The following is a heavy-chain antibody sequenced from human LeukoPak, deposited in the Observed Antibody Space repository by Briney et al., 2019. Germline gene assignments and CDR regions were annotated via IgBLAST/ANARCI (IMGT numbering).Heavy chain of an antibody. J-gene: IGHJ5*01. CDR1: EHTFSAYN. CDR3: AQYHAYFDP. D-gene: IGHD2/OR15-2a*01. Sequence: GASVKVSCRASEHTFSAYNMHWVRQAPGQGLEWMGWINPSGGDTKYAQTFQGRVSLTTDPSINTAYLALTSLRSDDTAVYFCAQYHAYFDPWGQGTLVTVSS. V-gene: IGHV1-2*02. CDR2: INPSGGDT.